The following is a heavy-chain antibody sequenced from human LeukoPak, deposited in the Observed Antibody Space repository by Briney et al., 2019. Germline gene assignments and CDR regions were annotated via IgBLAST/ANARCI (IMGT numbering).Heavy chain of an antibody. Sequence: SETLSLTCTVSGGSISSSSYYWGWIRQPPGKGLEWIGSIYYGESTYYNPSLKSRVTISVDTSKNQFSLKLSSVTAADTAVYYCARDLSRYFDWLLPFDYWGQGTLVTVSS. D-gene: IGHD3-9*01. J-gene: IGHJ4*02. V-gene: IGHV4-39*07. CDR3: ARDLSRYFDWLLPFDY. CDR2: IYYGEST. CDR1: GGSISSSSYY.